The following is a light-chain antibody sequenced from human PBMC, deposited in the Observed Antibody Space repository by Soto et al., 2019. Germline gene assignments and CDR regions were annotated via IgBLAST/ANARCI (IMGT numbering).Light chain of an antibody. V-gene: IGKV1-5*01. J-gene: IGKJ5*01. CDR2: DDS. CDR1: QSISSW. Sequence: DIQMTQSSSTLSSSVGARVTITCLASQSISSWLAWYQQKPGKAPKLLIYDDSSLESGVPSRFSGSGSGTEFILTISSMQPDDFATYYCQQSDSYSWTFGQGTRLELK. CDR3: QQSDSYSWT.